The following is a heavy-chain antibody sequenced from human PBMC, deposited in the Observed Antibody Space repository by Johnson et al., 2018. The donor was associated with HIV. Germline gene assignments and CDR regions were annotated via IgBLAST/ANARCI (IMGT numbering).Heavy chain of an antibody. CDR2: IWYDGTNK. D-gene: IGHD6-13*01. J-gene: IGHJ3*02. CDR3: AKPPSLPGYSSSWTLWALDI. Sequence: QVQLVESGGGVVRPGGSLRLSCAASGFTFSSYGFHWVRQAPGKGLQWVAVIWYDGTNKYYADSVKGRFTISRDNSKNTPYLQMNSLRAEDTAVYYCAKPPSLPGYSSSWTLWALDIWGQGTMVTVSS. CDR1: GFTFSSYG. V-gene: IGHV3-33*06.